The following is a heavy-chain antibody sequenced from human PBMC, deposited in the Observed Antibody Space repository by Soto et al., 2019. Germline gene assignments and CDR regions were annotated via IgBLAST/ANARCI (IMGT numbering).Heavy chain of an antibody. CDR3: ARVKYSYGQTHWYFDL. D-gene: IGHD5-18*01. V-gene: IGHV1-69*12. Sequence: QVQLVQSGAEVKKPGSSVKVSCKASGGTFSSYAISWVRQAPGQGLEWMGGIIPIFGTANYAQKFQGRVTIAADESKSTAYMELSSLRSEDTAVYYCARVKYSYGQTHWYFDLWGRGTLVTVSS. J-gene: IGHJ2*01. CDR1: GGTFSSYA. CDR2: IIPIFGTA.